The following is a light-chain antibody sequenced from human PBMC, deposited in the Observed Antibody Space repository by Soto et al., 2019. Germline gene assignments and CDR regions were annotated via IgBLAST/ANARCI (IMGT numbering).Light chain of an antibody. CDR1: QSINSKS. J-gene: IGKJ3*01. V-gene: IGKV3-20*01. Sequence: EIVLTQSPGTLSLSPGEGATVSCRVSQSINSKSLVWYQRKFGQAPRLLIYNTSSRATGIPDRFGGSGSGTDFTLSISRLEPEDFAVYYCQHYGGSFIFGPGTKVDFK. CDR3: QHYGGSFI. CDR2: NTS.